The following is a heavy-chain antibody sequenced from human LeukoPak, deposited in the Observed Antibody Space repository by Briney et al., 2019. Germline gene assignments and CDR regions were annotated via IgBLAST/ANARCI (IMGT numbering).Heavy chain of an antibody. D-gene: IGHD3-22*01. J-gene: IGHJ5*02. V-gene: IGHV1-69*04. Sequence: GASVKVSCKASGYTFTSYGFSWVRQAPGQGLEWMGRIIPILGIANYAQKFRGRVTITADKSTSTAYMELSSLRSEDTAVYYCARDGRKKYYYDSSGYYEPWGQGTLVTVSS. CDR3: ARDGRKKYYYDSSGYYEP. CDR2: IIPILGIA. CDR1: GYTFTSYG.